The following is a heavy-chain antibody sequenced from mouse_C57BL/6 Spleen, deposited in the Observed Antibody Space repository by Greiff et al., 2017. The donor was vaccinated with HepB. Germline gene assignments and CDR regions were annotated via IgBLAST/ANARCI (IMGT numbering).Heavy chain of an antibody. V-gene: IGHV5-17*01. J-gene: IGHJ4*01. Sequence: EVKLVESGGGLVKPGGSLKLSCAASGFTFSDYGMHWVRQAPEKGLEWVAYISSGSSTIYYADTVKGRFTISRDNAKNTLFLQMTSPRSEDTAMYYCARRDDYDAGDYYAMDYWGQGTSVTVSS. CDR3: ARRDDYDAGDYYAMDY. CDR1: GFTFSDYG. D-gene: IGHD2-4*01. CDR2: ISSGSSTI.